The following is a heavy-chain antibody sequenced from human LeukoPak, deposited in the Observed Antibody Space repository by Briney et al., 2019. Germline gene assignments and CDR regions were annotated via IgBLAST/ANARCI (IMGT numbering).Heavy chain of an antibody. Sequence: GGSLRLSCAASGFTVSSNYMSWVRQAPGKGLEWVGRIKSKTDGGTTDYAAPVKGRFTISRDDSKNTLYLQMNSLKTEDTAVYYCTTVKELDGLYYDYWGQGTLVTVSS. V-gene: IGHV3-15*01. J-gene: IGHJ4*02. CDR3: TTVKELDGLYYDY. CDR2: IKSKTDGGTT. CDR1: GFTVSSNY. D-gene: IGHD1-1*01.